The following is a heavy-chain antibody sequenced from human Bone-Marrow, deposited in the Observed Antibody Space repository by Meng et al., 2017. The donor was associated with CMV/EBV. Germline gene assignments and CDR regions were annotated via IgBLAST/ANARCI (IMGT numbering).Heavy chain of an antibody. V-gene: IGHV4-39*01. CDR1: GGSISSSSYY. CDR3: ARHFRSSRFSSGYFDY. D-gene: IGHD3-22*01. J-gene: IGHJ4*02. Sequence: GSLRLSCTVSGGSISSSSYYWGWIRQPPGKGLEWIGSLYFSGSTYYNPSLKSRLTISADTSRNQFSLKLSSVTAADTAVYYCARHFRSSRFSSGYFDYWGQGTLVTVSS. CDR2: LYFSGST.